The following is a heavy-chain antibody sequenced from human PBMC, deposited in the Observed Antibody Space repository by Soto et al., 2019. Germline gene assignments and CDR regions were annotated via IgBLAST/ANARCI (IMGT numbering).Heavy chain of an antibody. Sequence: QVQLQESGPGLVKPSGTLSLTCAVSSGSITSSTWWSWVRQPPGKGLEWIGEVSHSGSTNYIPSLKSRVTISVDKSRNQFSLRLNSVTAADTAVYYCARNRYGGYDFDFWGQGTLVTVSS. D-gene: IGHD5-12*01. V-gene: IGHV4-4*02. CDR3: ARNRYGGYDFDF. J-gene: IGHJ4*02. CDR1: SGSITSSTW. CDR2: VSHSGST.